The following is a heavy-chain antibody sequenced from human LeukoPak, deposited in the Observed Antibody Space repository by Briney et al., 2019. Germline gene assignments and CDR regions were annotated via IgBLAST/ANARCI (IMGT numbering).Heavy chain of an antibody. CDR3: ARDGDKYSSGWYTFAYY. Sequence: ASVKVSCKASGYTFTSYYMHWVRQAPGQGLEWMGIINPSGGSTSYAQKFQGRVTMTRDTSTSTVYMELSSLRSEDTAVYYCARDGDKYSSGWYTFAYYWGQGTLVTVSS. CDR2: INPSGGST. J-gene: IGHJ4*02. V-gene: IGHV1-46*01. D-gene: IGHD6-19*01. CDR1: GYTFTSYY.